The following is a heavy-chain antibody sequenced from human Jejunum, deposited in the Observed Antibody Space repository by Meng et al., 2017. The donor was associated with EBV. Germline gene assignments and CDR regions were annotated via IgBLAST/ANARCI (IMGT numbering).Heavy chain of an antibody. J-gene: IGHJ4*02. V-gene: IGHV4-4*02. D-gene: IGHD2-21*01. CDR3: ASIHPSIDS. Sequence: QMDRKGSGPGLGKPSGTLSLPCAVSRGSICSSNWGTWVRQHPGKGLEWIGEIYHSGSTNYNPSLKSRITMSLDKSKNQFSLKLRSVTAADTAVYYCASIHPSIDSWGPGTLVTVSS. CDR1: RGSICSSNW. CDR2: IYHSGST.